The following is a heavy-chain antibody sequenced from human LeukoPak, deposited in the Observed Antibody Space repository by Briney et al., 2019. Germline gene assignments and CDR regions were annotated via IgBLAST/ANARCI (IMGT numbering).Heavy chain of an antibody. Sequence: GASVKVSCKASGYTFTGYYMHWVRQAPGQGLEWMGWINPNSGGTNYAQKFQGRVTMTRDTSISTAYMELSSLRSEDTAVYYCAITYYDILTGYYPLLYWGQGTLVTVSS. CDR2: INPNSGGT. CDR1: GYTFTGYY. CDR3: AITYYDILTGYYPLLY. D-gene: IGHD3-9*01. J-gene: IGHJ4*02. V-gene: IGHV1-2*02.